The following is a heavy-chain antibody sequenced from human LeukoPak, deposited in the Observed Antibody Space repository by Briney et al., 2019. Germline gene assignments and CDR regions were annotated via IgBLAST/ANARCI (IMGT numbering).Heavy chain of an antibody. V-gene: IGHV4-39*01. D-gene: IGHD3-22*01. J-gene: IGHJ4*02. Sequence: SETLSLTCTVSGGSISSSSYYWGWIRQPPGKGXEWIGSIYYSGSTYYNPSLKSRVTISVDTSKNQFSLKLSSVTAADTAVYYCARHAYSSGYYWGQGTLVTVSS. CDR2: IYYSGST. CDR1: GGSISSSSYY. CDR3: ARHAYSSGYY.